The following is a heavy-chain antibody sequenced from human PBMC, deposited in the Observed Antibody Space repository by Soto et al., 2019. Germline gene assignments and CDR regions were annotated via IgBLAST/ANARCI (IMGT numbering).Heavy chain of an antibody. CDR1: GGSINSGGYY. D-gene: IGHD6-13*01. CDR2: MYYSGST. J-gene: IGHJ4*02. Sequence: QVQLRESGPGLVNPSQTLSLTCTVSGGSINSGGYYWNSIRQHPGKGLEWIGYMYYSGSTYYNPFLRSRVIISADTSENHFSLKLRSVTAADTAVYFCARGYRQSGYSSSWVFAYWGQGTLVNVSS. CDR3: ARGYRQSGYSSSWVFAY. V-gene: IGHV4-31*03.